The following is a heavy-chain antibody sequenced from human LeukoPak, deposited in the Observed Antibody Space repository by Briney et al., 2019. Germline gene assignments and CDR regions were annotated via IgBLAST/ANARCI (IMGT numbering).Heavy chain of an antibody. J-gene: IGHJ4*02. Sequence: GGSLRLSSAASGFSFSKYWMHWVRQTPGEGLVWVSRIKEDGTYTSYADSVKGRFAISRDNARNTVFLQMNSLRAEDTAVYYCARDFDMGITPGDDFDFWGQGTLVTVSS. CDR1: GFSFSKYW. V-gene: IGHV3-74*01. CDR2: IKEDGTYT. CDR3: ARDFDMGITPGDDFDF. D-gene: IGHD3-9*01.